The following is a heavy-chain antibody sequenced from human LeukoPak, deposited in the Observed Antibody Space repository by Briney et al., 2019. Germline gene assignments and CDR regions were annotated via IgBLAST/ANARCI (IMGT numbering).Heavy chain of an antibody. CDR1: GFTFTSSA. D-gene: IGHD1-14*01. J-gene: IGHJ1*01. Sequence: GAPVKVSCKASGFTFTSSAMQWVRQARGQRLEWIGWIVVGSGNRNYAQKFQERVSITRDMSTGTAYMELSSLRSEDTAVYFCAAGTSGRPEYFQHWGQGTLDTVSS. CDR2: IVVGSGNR. CDR3: AAGTSGRPEYFQH. V-gene: IGHV1-58*02.